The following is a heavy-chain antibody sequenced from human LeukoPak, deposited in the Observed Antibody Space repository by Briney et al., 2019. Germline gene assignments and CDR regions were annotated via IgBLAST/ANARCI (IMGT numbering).Heavy chain of an antibody. V-gene: IGHV1-18*01. CDR2: ISAYNGNT. J-gene: IGHJ4*02. CDR3: ARGRLQDIAAATIAYLLDDY. D-gene: IGHD6-13*01. CDR1: GYTFTSYG. Sequence: GASVKVSCKASGYTFTSYGISWVRQAPGQGLEWMGWISAYNGNTNYAQKLQGRVTMTTDTSTSTAYMELRSLRSDDTAEYYCARGRLQDIAAATIAYLLDDYWGQGTLVTVSS.